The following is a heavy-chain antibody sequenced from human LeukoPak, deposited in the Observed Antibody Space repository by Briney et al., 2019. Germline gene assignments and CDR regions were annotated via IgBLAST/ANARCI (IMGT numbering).Heavy chain of an antibody. CDR1: GYTFTSYY. Sequence: ASVKVSCKASGYTFTSYYMHWVRQAPGQGLEWMGIINPSGGSTSYAQKLQGRVTMTTDTSTSTAYMELRSLRSDDTAVYYCARVPYYYGSGSYLSVRDYWGQGTLVTVSS. CDR3: ARVPYYYGSGSYLSVRDY. CDR2: INPSGGST. D-gene: IGHD3-10*01. J-gene: IGHJ4*02. V-gene: IGHV1-46*01.